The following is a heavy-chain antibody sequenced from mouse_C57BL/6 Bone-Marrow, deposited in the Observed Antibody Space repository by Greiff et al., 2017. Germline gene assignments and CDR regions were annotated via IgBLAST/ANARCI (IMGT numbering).Heavy chain of an antibody. CDR2: IDPDNGDT. V-gene: IGHV14-4*01. CDR1: GFNFKDDY. Sequence: EVHLVEPGAELVRPGASVKLSCKASGFNFKDDYMHWVKQRPEQGLEWIGWIDPDNGDTEYAPKFQGKATITADKSSNTAYLQLSSLTSEDTAVYYCTTNWDEVDYWGQGTTLTVSS. D-gene: IGHD4-1*01. J-gene: IGHJ2*01. CDR3: TTNWDEVDY.